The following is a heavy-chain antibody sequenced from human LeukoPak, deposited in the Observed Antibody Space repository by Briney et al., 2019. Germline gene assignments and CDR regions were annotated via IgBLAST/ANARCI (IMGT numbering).Heavy chain of an antibody. CDR3: ARDTRKDYDSSGDHFDY. V-gene: IGHV1-24*01. D-gene: IGHD3-22*01. CDR1: GYTLTELS. CDR2: FDPEDGET. Sequence: ASVKVSCKVSGYTLTELSMHWVRQAPGKGLEWMGGFDPEDGETIYAQKFQGRVTMTEDTSTDTAYMELSSLRPEDTAVYYCARDTRKDYDSSGDHFDYWGQGTLVTVSS. J-gene: IGHJ4*02.